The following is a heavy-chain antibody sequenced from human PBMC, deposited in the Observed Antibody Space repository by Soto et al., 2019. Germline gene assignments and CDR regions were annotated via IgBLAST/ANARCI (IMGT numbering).Heavy chain of an antibody. CDR1: GFTFSSYG. J-gene: IGHJ6*02. V-gene: IGHV3-33*01. CDR2: IWYDGSNK. CDR3: ARDFGTYGYYYYYGMDV. D-gene: IGHD4-17*01. Sequence: LRLSCAASGFTFSSYGMHWVRQAPGKGLEWVAVIWYDGSNKYYADSVKGRFTISRDNSKNTLYLQMNSLRAEDTAVYYCARDFGTYGYYYYYGMDVWGQGTTVTVSS.